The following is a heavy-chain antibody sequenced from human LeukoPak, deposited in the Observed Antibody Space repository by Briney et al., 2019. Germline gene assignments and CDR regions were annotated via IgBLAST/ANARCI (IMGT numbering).Heavy chain of an antibody. CDR1: GGSFSGYY. Sequence: PSETLSLTCAVYGGSFSGYYWSWIRQPPGKGLEWIGEINHSGSTNYNPSLKSRVTISVDTSKNQFSLNLNSVTAADTAVYYCARGGYCSSTSCYDYFYYMDVWGKGTTVTVSS. V-gene: IGHV4-34*01. CDR3: ARGGYCSSTSCYDYFYYMDV. D-gene: IGHD2-2*01. J-gene: IGHJ6*03. CDR2: INHSGST.